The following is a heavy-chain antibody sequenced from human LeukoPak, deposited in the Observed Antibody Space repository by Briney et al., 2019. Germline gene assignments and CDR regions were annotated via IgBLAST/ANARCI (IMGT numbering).Heavy chain of an antibody. CDR1: GGSISSYY. CDR2: IYVSGST. J-gene: IGHJ6*03. CDR3: ARGDYYFYYMDV. V-gene: IGHV4-4*07. Sequence: SETLSLTCTVSGGSISSYYWNWIRQPAGKGLEWIGRIYVSGSTTYNPSLRSRVTMSIDTSKNQVSLTLRSVTAADTAVYYCARGDYYFYYMDVGGKGTTATVSS.